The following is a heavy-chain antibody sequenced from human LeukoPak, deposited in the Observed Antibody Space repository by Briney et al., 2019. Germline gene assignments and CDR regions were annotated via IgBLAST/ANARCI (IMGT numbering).Heavy chain of an antibody. CDR2: MNPNSGNT. D-gene: IGHD6-13*01. CDR3: ARCLRYSSSWYIWFDP. J-gene: IGHJ5*02. Sequence: ASVKVSCKASGYTFTSYDINWVRQATGHGLEWMGWMNPNSGNTGYAQKFQGRVTMTRNTSISTAYMELSSLRSEDTAVYYCARCLRYSSSWYIWFDPWGQGTLVTVSS. CDR1: GYTFTSYD. V-gene: IGHV1-8*01.